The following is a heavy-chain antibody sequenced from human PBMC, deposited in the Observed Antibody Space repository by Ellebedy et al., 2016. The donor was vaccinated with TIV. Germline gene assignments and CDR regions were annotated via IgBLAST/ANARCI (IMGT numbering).Heavy chain of an antibody. D-gene: IGHD2-8*02. CDR3: ASRGGVLHFSIESYARS. Sequence: GESLKISCTASGLNFNHFGMHWVRQAPGKGLEWLATISYEGSKRDYADSVGGRFTISRDNSKSALFLQMTSLTTEDTAVYYCASRGGVLHFSIESYARSWGQGTRVTVSS. V-gene: IGHV3-30*03. J-gene: IGHJ5*02. CDR2: ISYEGSKR. CDR1: GLNFNHFG.